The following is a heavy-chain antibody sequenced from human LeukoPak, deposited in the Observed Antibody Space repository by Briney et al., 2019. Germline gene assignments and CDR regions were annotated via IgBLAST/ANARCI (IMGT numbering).Heavy chain of an antibody. D-gene: IGHD1-1*01. CDR3: ARTGTTRAFDI. J-gene: IGHJ3*02. Sequence: VSGGSMISSGYYWNWIRQPPGQGLEWIGSIYHGASTYSSSLKSRVTILVDGSKNQFSLKLTSVTAADTAVYYCARTGTTRAFDIWGQGTMVTVSS. CDR2: IYHGAST. V-gene: IGHV4-30-2*01. CDR1: GGSMISSGYY.